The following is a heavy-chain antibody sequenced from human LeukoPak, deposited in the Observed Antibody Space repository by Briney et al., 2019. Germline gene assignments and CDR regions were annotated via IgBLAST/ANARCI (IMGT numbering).Heavy chain of an antibody. CDR2: ISYDGGNK. CDR1: GFTFSSYA. V-gene: IGHV3-30*04. J-gene: IGHJ4*02. D-gene: IGHD3-9*01. Sequence: PGGSLRLSCAASGFTFSSYAMHWVRQAPGKGLEWVAVISYDGGNKYYADSVKGRFTISRDNSKNTLYLQMNSLRAEDTAVYYCARDYENLTGSKTRFHYWGQGTLVTVSS. CDR3: ARDYENLTGSKTRFHY.